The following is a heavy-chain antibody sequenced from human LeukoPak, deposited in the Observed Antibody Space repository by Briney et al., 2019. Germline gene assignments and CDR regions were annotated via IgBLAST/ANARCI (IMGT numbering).Heavy chain of an antibody. CDR1: GFTFSSYG. Sequence: PGGSLRLSCAAFGFTFSSYGMHWVRQASGKGLEWVGRIRGKANSYATAYAASVKGRFTISRDDSKNTAYLQMNSLKTEDTAVYYCTHEFFDSWGQGTLVTLSS. J-gene: IGHJ4*02. D-gene: IGHD3-10*01. CDR2: IRGKANSYAT. V-gene: IGHV3-73*01. CDR3: THEFFDS.